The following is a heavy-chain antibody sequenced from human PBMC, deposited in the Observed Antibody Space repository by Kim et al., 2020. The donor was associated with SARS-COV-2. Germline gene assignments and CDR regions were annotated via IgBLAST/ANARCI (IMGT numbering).Heavy chain of an antibody. CDR2: ISGSGGST. V-gene: IGHV3-23*01. D-gene: IGHD6-19*01. CDR1: GFTFSSYA. Sequence: GGSLRLSCAASGFTFSSYAMSWVRQAPGKGLEWVSAISGSGGSTYYADSVKGRFTISRDNSKNTLYLQMNSLRAEDTAVYYCAKWDDYSNYPIAVAGNGVDYWGQGTLVTVSS. CDR3: AKWDDYSNYPIAVAGNGVDY. J-gene: IGHJ4*02.